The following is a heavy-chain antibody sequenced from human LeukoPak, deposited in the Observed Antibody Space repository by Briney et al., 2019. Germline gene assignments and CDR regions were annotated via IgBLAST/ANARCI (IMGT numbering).Heavy chain of an antibody. J-gene: IGHJ4*02. V-gene: IGHV1-8*01. CDR2: MNPNSGNT. CDR3: ARDGSYYEGFDY. Sequence: CASVKVSCKASGYTFTSYDITWGRQATGQELEWMGWMNPNSGNTGYAQKFQGRVTMTRNTSISTAYMELSSLRSEDTAVYYCARDGSYYEGFDYWGQGTLVTVSS. CDR1: GYTFTSYD. D-gene: IGHD1-26*01.